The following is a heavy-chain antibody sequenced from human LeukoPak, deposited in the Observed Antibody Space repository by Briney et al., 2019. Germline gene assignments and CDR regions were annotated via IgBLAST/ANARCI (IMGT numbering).Heavy chain of an antibody. J-gene: IGHJ4*02. D-gene: IGHD1-14*01. V-gene: IGHV4-59*08. Sequence: SETLSLTCIVSGGSISSYYWSWIRQPPGKGLEWIGYIHNSGRTNYNPSLKSRVTGFVDTSKNQVSLRLSSVTAADTAVYYCARHGTISSESYFDYWGQGALVTVSS. CDR3: ARHGTISSESYFDY. CDR1: GGSISSYY. CDR2: IHNSGRT.